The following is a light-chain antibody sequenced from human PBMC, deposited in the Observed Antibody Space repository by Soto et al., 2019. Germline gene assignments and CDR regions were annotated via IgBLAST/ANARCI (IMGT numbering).Light chain of an antibody. CDR3: QQSYSAPYT. CDR2: AAS. V-gene: IGKV1-39*01. CDR1: QSISTY. Sequence: DLQMTQSPSSLSASVGDRVTITCRASQSISTYLNWFQQKPGKAPKLLIYAASTLQSAVPSRFSGTGSGTDFSVTINSLQPEDFAIYYCQQSYSAPYTFGQGTQLEIK. J-gene: IGKJ2*01.